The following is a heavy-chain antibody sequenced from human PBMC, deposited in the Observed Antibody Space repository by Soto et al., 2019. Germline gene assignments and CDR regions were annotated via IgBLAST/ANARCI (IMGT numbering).Heavy chain of an antibody. D-gene: IGHD1-26*01. J-gene: IGHJ4*02. CDR2: ISSSSSTI. Sequence: GGSLRLSCAASGFTFSSYSMNWVRQAPGKGLEWVSYISSSSSTIYYADSVKGRFTISRDNAKNSLYLQMNSLRAEDTAVYYCARDEVVGAPDYWGQGTLVTVSS. CDR3: ARDEVVGAPDY. V-gene: IGHV3-48*01. CDR1: GFTFSSYS.